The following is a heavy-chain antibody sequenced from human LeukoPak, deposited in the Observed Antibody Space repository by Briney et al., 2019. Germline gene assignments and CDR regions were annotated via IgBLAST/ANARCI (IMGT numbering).Heavy chain of an antibody. D-gene: IGHD3-16*02. CDR3: ARDGGGISTYADY. J-gene: IGHJ4*02. CDR2: ISSSSSYI. CDR1: GFTFSSYS. Sequence: PGGSLRLSCAASGFTFSSYSMNWVRQAPGKGLEWVSSISSSSSYIYYADSVKGRFTISRDNAKNSLYLQMNSLRAEDTAVYYCARDGGGISTYADYWGQGTLVTVSS. V-gene: IGHV3-21*01.